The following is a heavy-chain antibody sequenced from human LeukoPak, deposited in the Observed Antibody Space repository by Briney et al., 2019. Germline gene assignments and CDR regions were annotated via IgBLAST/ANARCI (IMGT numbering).Heavy chain of an antibody. V-gene: IGHV4-59*08. CDR3: ARRAFVTVTSYWYFDL. Sequence: SETLSLTCTVSGGSISSYYWSWIRQPPGKGLEWIGYIYYSGSTNYNPSLKSRVTISVDTSKNQFSLKLSSVTAADTAVYYCARRAFVTVTSYWYFDLWGRGTLVTVSP. D-gene: IGHD4-17*01. J-gene: IGHJ2*01. CDR1: GGSISSYY. CDR2: IYYSGST.